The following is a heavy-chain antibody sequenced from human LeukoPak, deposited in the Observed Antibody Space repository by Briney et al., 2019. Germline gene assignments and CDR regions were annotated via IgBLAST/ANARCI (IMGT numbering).Heavy chain of an antibody. CDR2: IYTSGST. CDR1: GGSISSGSYY. V-gene: IGHV4-61*02. CDR3: ARDENGYDFKD. D-gene: IGHD5-12*01. J-gene: IGHJ4*02. Sequence: SQTLSLTCTVSGGSISSGSYYWSWIRQPAGKGLEWIGRIYTSGSTNYNPSLKSRVTISVDTSKNQFSLKLSSVTAADTAVYYCARDENGYDFKDWGQGTLVTVSS.